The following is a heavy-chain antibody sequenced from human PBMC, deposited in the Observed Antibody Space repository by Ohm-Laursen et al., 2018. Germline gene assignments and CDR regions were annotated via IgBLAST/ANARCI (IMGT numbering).Heavy chain of an antibody. CDR2: INKDESEK. CDR1: GFTFSDYY. J-gene: IGHJ4*02. CDR3: ARGSEGPSPPY. Sequence: LSLTCAASGFTFSDYYMNWVRQPPGKGLEWVANINKDESEKYYVDSVKGRFTISKDNAKNSLYLQMNSLKFEDTAVYYCARGSEGPSPPYWGQGTLVTVSS. V-gene: IGHV3-7*01.